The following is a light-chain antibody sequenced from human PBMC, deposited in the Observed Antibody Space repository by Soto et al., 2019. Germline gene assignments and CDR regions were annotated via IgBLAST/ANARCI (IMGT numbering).Light chain of an antibody. CDR1: SSNIGSNT. CDR3: AAWDDSLNGLV. Sequence: QSVLTQPPSASGTPGQRVTISCSGSSSNIGSNTVNWYQQLPGTAPKLLIYNNNQRPSGVPDRFSGSKSGISASLAISGLQPEDEADYYCAAWDDSLNGLVFGTGTKLTVL. CDR2: NNN. V-gene: IGLV1-44*01. J-gene: IGLJ1*01.